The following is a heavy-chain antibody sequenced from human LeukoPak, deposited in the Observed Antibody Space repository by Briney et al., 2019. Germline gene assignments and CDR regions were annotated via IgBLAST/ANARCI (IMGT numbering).Heavy chain of an antibody. D-gene: IGHD5-24*01. CDR3: ARGLRWRWLQSYFDY. CDR2: MNPNSGNT. V-gene: IGHV1-8*01. Sequence: ASVRVSSKPAVYTFTTYDINWVRHATGKGLEWRGWMNPNSGNTGDAHKFQGRVTMTRNTSISTAYMELSSLRSEDTAVYYCARGLRWRWLQSYFDYWGQGTLVTVSS. CDR1: VYTFTTYD. J-gene: IGHJ4*02.